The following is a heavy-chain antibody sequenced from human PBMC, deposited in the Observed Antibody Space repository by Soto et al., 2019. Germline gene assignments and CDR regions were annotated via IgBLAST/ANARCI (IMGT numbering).Heavy chain of an antibody. D-gene: IGHD6-13*01. V-gene: IGHV1-3*01. CDR3: ARDLGYSSILVVNWFDP. Sequence: GPSVKVSCKASGYTFTSYAMHWVRQAPGQRLEWMGWINAGNGNTKYSQKFQGRVTITRDTSASTAYMELSSLRSEDTAVYYCARDLGYSSILVVNWFDPWGQGTLVTVSS. CDR2: INAGNGNT. J-gene: IGHJ5*02. CDR1: GYTFTSYA.